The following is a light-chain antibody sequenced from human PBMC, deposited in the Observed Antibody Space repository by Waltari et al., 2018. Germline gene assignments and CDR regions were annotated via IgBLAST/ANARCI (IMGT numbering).Light chain of an antibody. J-gene: IGLJ3*02. CDR1: SGSLSTTSY. V-gene: IGLV8-61*01. Sequence: QTVVTQEPSLSVSPGGTVTLTCALSSGSLSTTSYATWYQQTPGQAPLPLVYKASARASGVPDRFSGSILGNTAALTITGAQADDESDYYCALYMGSGIWVFGGGTRLTVL. CDR2: KAS. CDR3: ALYMGSGIWV.